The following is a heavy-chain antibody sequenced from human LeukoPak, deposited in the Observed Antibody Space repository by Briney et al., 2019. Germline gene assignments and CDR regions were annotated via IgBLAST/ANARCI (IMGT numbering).Heavy chain of an antibody. D-gene: IGHD3-3*01. V-gene: IGHV4-39*02. CDR3: AREMTTYDFWTGYFYY. CDR2: IYYSGST. Sequence: PSETLSLTCTVSGGSISSSSYYWGWIRQPPGKGLEWIGGIYYSGSTYYNPSLKSRVTISVDTSKNQFSLKLSSVTAADTAVYYCAREMTTYDFWTGYFYYWGQGTLVTVSS. J-gene: IGHJ4*02. CDR1: GGSISSSSYY.